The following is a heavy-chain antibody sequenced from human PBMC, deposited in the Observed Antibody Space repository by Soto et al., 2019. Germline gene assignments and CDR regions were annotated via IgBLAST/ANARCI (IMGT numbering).Heavy chain of an antibody. CDR3: ARGGTLRSRSAWFDP. CDR2: INHSGST. CDR1: GGSFSGYY. J-gene: IGHJ5*02. V-gene: IGHV4-34*01. Sequence: QVQLQQWGAGLLKPSETLSLTCAVYGGSFSGYYWSWIRQPPGKGLEWIGEINHSGSTNYNPSLKSRVTISVDTSKNQFSLKLSSVTAADTAVYYWARGGTLRSRSAWFDPWGQGTLVTVSS. D-gene: IGHD3-3*01.